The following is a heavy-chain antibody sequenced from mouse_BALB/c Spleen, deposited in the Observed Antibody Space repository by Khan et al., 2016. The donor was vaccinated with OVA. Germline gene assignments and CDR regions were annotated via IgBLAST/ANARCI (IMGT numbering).Heavy chain of an antibody. D-gene: IGHD1-1*01. CDR3: ARQNYYDYALDY. Sequence: VQLKESGPGLVKPSQSLSLTCTVTGYSITSNYAWSWIRQFPGNKLEWMGYISYSGSPNYHPSLKSRISVTRDTSENQFFLQLNSVTTEDTATYYCARQNYYDYALDYWGQGTSVTVSS. V-gene: IGHV3-2*02. CDR2: ISYSGSP. J-gene: IGHJ4*01. CDR1: GYSITSNYA.